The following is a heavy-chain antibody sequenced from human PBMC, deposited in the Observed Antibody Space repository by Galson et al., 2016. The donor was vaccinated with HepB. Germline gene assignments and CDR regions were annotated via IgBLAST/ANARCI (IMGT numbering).Heavy chain of an antibody. Sequence: SLRLSCAGSGFTFNDYAIHWVRQAPGKGLEWVSGINWSGDKRDYADSVRGRFTISRDNAKNSLFLQMDSLRPEDTALYYCAQGGLLWGVAGNCSLGPWVRQTHGEGREVVLCMDWGGEKRDYAASEGCPFTIPKDNAKTSFFLHMDCLRPEDTAFYYWDQG. CDR2: INWSGDKR. J-gene: IGHJ4*03. CDR3: AQGGLLWGVAGNCSLGPWVRQTHGEGREVVLCMDWGGEKRDYAASEGCPFTIPKDNAKTSFFLHMDCLRPEDTAFYY. CDR1: GFTFNDYA. D-gene: IGHD2-21*01. V-gene: IGHV3-9*01.